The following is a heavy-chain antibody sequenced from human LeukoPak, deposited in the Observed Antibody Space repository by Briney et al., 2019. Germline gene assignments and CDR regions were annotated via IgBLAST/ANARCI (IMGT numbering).Heavy chain of an antibody. V-gene: IGHV3-23*01. CDR1: GFTFSTYA. Sequence: QPGGSLRLSCAASGFTFSTYAMNWVRQAPGKGLEWVSAISGSGGSTYYADSVKGRFTSSVDNSKNTLYLQMNSLSPEDTAVYYCAKHLAVAGTSGYFDYWGQGTLVTVSS. CDR2: ISGSGGST. D-gene: IGHD6-19*01. CDR3: AKHLAVAGTSGYFDY. J-gene: IGHJ4*02.